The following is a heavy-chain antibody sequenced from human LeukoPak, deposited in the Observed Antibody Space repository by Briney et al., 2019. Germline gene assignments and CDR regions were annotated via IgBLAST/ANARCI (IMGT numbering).Heavy chain of an antibody. CDR1: GGSISNYY. D-gene: IGHD2-2*01. V-gene: IGHV4-4*07. CDR2: IYTSGNT. J-gene: IGHJ3*02. Sequence: SETLSLTCNVSGGSISNYYWSWIRQPAGKGLGLIGRIYTSGNTNYNPSLKSRVTMSVDTSKNQFSLKLTSVTAADTAVYYCARSRCSSISCASRGAFDIWGQGTMVAVSS. CDR3: ARSRCSSISCASRGAFDI.